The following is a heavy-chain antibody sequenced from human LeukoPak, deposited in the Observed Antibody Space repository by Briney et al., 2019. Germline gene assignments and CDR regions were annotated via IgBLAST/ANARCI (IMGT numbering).Heavy chain of an antibody. CDR1: GGSISSSSYY. D-gene: IGHD4-17*01. J-gene: IGHJ4*02. CDR3: ARTRDDYGDYYFDY. Sequence: PSETLSLTCTVSGGSISSSSYYWGWIRQPPGKGLEWIGSIYYSGSTYYNPSLKSRVTISVDTSKNQFSLKLSSVTAADTAVYYCARTRDDYGDYYFDYWGQGTLVTVSS. CDR2: IYYSGST. V-gene: IGHV4-39*01.